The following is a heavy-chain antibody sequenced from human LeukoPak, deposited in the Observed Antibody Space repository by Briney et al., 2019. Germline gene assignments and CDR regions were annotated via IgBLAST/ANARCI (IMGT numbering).Heavy chain of an antibody. CDR1: GSTFTGYY. Sequence: ASVKVSCKASGSTFTGYYMHRVRQAPGQGLEWMGGINANSGGTNYAQKFQGRVTMTRDTSISTAYMELNRLRSDDTDVYYFARGGVPYMDVWGKGTTVTVSS. CDR3: ARGGVPYMDV. CDR2: INANSGGT. V-gene: IGHV1-2*02. J-gene: IGHJ6*03. D-gene: IGHD3-10*01.